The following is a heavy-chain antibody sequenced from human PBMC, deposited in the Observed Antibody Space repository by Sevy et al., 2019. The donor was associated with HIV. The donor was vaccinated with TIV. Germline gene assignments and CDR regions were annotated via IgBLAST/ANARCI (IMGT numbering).Heavy chain of an antibody. Sequence: GESLKISCAASGFTLSDSGVHWVRQAPGKGLEWVAFIQVDGREKFYTASVKGRFTISRDSSKNTVYLQMNSLRGEDTAVYYCAKRPTAAWGQGTLVTVSS. CDR3: AKRPTAA. V-gene: IGHV3-30*02. CDR2: IQVDGREK. CDR1: GFTLSDSG. J-gene: IGHJ5*02.